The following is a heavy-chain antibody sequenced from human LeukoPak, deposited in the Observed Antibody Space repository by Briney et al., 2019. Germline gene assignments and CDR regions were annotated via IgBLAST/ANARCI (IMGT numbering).Heavy chain of an antibody. CDR2: IYYSGST. D-gene: IGHD3-9*01. V-gene: IGHV4-59*01. CDR3: GRGDDILTGYGLYGMDV. Sequence: SETLSLTCTVSGGSISSYYWSWIRQPPGKGLEWIGYIYYSGSTNYNPSLKSRVTISVDTSKNQFSLKLSSVTAAEPAVYYCGRGDDILTGYGLYGMDVWGQGTTVTVSS. J-gene: IGHJ6*02. CDR1: GGSISSYY.